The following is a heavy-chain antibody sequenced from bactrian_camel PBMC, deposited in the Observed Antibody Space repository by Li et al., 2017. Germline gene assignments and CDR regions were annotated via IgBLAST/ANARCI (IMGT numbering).Heavy chain of an antibody. V-gene: IGHV3S6*01. CDR2: VDSDGSR. CDR1: GSMFGTYC. D-gene: IGHD7*01. CDR3: ALDRLCVELLRGRAEY. Sequence: HVQLVESGGGSAQAGGSLRLSCAVRGSMFGTYCMAWFRQRPGMEREGVAYVDSDGSRHYDDSVEGRFTISRDNAKNTVYLQMNSLKPEDTAMYYCALDRLCVELLRGRAEYWGRGTQVTVS. J-gene: IGHJ4*01.